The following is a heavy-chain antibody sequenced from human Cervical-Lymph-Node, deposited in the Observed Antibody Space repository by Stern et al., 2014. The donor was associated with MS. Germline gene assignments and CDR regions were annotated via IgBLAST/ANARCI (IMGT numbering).Heavy chain of an antibody. CDR3: TRDRGIMGTTTGDY. D-gene: IGHD1-26*01. Sequence: QMQLVQYGAEVQKPGASVKVSCKASGFNFSNYGLSWVRQAPGQGLEWMGWISVYNGNIDFAQKFQGRLTMTTDTSTSTVYMELRSLRSDDTAVYYCTRDRGIMGTTTGDYWGQGTLVSVSS. V-gene: IGHV1-18*01. CDR2: ISVYNGNI. CDR1: GFNFSNYG. J-gene: IGHJ4*02.